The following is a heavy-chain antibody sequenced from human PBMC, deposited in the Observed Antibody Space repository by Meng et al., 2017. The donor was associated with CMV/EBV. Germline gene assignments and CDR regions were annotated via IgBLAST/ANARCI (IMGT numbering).Heavy chain of an antibody. Sequence: VYGGSFSGSSWSWIRQPPGKGLGWIGEINHSGSTNYNPSLKSRVTISVDTSKNQFSLKLSSVTAADTAVYYCASLRTIFGVVPANDYWGQGTLVTVSS. D-gene: IGHD3-3*01. CDR2: INHSGST. CDR3: ASLRTIFGVVPANDY. V-gene: IGHV4-34*01. J-gene: IGHJ4*02. CDR1: GGSFSGSS.